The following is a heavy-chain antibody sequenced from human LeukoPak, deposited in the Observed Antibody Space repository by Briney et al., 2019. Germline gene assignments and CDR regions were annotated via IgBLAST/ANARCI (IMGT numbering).Heavy chain of an antibody. Sequence: GGSLRLSCAASGFTFSSYAMSWVRQAPGQGLEWVSAISGSGGSTYYAASVKGRFTISRDNSKNTLYLQMNSLRAEDTAVYYCAKAAGITMIVVVRYYFDYWGQGTLVTVSS. D-gene: IGHD3-22*01. V-gene: IGHV3-23*01. CDR2: ISGSGGST. CDR1: GFTFSSYA. CDR3: AKAAGITMIVVVRYYFDY. J-gene: IGHJ4*02.